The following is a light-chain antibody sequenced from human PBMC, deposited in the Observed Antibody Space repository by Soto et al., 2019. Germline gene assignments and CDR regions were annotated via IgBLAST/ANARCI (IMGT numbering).Light chain of an antibody. CDR2: DAS. J-gene: IGKJ2*01. CDR1: QSISSW. CDR3: QQYKSYSPYT. Sequence: DIQMTQSPSTLSASVGDRVTITCRASQSISSWLAWYQQKPGKAPKFLIYDASSLESGVPSRFSGSGSGTEFTLTISSLQPDDFATYYCQQYKSYSPYTFGQGTKLEIK. V-gene: IGKV1-5*01.